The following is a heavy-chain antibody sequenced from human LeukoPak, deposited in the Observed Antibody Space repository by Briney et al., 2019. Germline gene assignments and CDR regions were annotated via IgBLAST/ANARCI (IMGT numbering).Heavy chain of an antibody. CDR3: AREGAPRVRGVGGYYMDV. CDR1: GYTFTGYY. J-gene: IGHJ6*03. V-gene: IGHV1-2*02. Sequence: GASVKVSCKASGYTFTGYYMHWVRQAPGQGLEWMGWINPNSGGTNCAQKFQGRVTMTRDTSISTAYMELSRLRSDDTAVYYCAREGAPRVRGVGGYYMDVWGKGTTVTVSS. D-gene: IGHD3-10*01. CDR2: INPNSGGT.